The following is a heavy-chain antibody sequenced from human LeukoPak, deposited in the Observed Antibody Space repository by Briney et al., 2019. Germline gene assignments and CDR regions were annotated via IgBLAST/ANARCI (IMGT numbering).Heavy chain of an antibody. V-gene: IGHV3-23*01. J-gene: IGHJ4*02. D-gene: IGHD1-26*01. Sequence: GGSLRLYCADSGFTFSSYGMSWVGQAQGKGLEWVSAIGGSGTSTYYADSVKGRFTISRDNSKNTLYLQMNSLRAEDTAVYYCAKLVGATDYWGQGTLVTVSS. CDR2: IGGSGTST. CDR3: AKLVGATDY. CDR1: GFTFSSYG.